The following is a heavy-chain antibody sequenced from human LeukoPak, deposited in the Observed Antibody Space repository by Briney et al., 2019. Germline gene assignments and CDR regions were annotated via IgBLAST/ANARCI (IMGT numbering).Heavy chain of an antibody. Sequence: ASVKVSCKVSGYTLTELSMHWVRQAPGKGLEWMGGFDPEDGETIYAQKFQGRVTMTEDTSTDTAYMELSSLRSEDTAVYYCATSRREYHYDILTGYHYRNWFDPWGQGTLVTVSS. D-gene: IGHD3-9*01. V-gene: IGHV1-24*01. CDR2: FDPEDGET. J-gene: IGHJ5*02. CDR1: GYTLTELS. CDR3: ATSRREYHYDILTGYHYRNWFDP.